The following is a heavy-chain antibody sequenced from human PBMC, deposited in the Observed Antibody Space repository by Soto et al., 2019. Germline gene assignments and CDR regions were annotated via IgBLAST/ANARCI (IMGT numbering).Heavy chain of an antibody. CDR3: ARYQHDYIWGSTTAHLEYFQH. Sequence: SVKVSCKASGGTFSSYTISWVRQAPGQGLEWMGRIIPILGVANYAQKFQGRVTITADKSTSTAYMELSSLRSEDTAVYYCARYQHDYIWGSTTAHLEYFQHWGQGTLVTVSS. V-gene: IGHV1-69*02. D-gene: IGHD3-16*01. J-gene: IGHJ1*01. CDR1: GGTFSSYT. CDR2: IIPILGVA.